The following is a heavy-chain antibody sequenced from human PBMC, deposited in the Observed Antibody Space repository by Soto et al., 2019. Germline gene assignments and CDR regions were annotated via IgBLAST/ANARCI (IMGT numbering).Heavy chain of an antibody. Sequence: SETLSLTCTVSGGSISSYYWSWIRQPPGKGLEWIGYIYYSGSTYYNPSLKSRVTISVDTSKNQFSLKLSSVTAADTAVYYCARSLRRGPPFHCWGQGTLVTSPQ. CDR3: ARSLRRGPPFHC. CDR2: IYYSGST. D-gene: IGHD3-10*01. J-gene: IGHJ4*02. CDR1: GGSISSYY. V-gene: IGHV4-59*08.